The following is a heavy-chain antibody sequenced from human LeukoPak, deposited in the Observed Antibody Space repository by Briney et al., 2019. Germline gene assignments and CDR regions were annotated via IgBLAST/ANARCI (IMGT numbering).Heavy chain of an antibody. J-gene: IGHJ4*02. D-gene: IGHD6-6*01. CDR2: ISSSSSYI. V-gene: IGHV3-21*01. Sequence: PGGSLRLSCAASGFTFISYWMSWVRQAPGKGLEWVSSISSSSSYIYYADSVKGRFTISRDNAKNSLYLQMNSLRAEDMAVYYCAREYSSSPCFDWGQGTLVTVSS. CDR1: GFTFISYW. CDR3: AREYSSSPCFD.